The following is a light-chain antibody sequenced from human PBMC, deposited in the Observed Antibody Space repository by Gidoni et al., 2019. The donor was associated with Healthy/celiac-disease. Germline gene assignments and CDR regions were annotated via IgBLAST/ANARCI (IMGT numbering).Light chain of an antibody. Sequence: SYELTQPHSVSVSPGQTASIPCTGDKLGDKYACWYQQQPGQSPVLVIYQDSKRPSGIPERCSGSNSGNTATLTISGTQAMDEADYYCQAWDSSTAVFGGGTKLTVL. J-gene: IGLJ2*01. CDR2: QDS. CDR1: KLGDKY. V-gene: IGLV3-1*01. CDR3: QAWDSSTAV.